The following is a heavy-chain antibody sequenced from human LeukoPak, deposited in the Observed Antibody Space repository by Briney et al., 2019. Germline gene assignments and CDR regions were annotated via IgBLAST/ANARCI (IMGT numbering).Heavy chain of an antibody. CDR2: INHSGST. V-gene: IGHV4-34*01. CDR1: GGSFSGYY. J-gene: IGHJ4*02. D-gene: IGHD2-21*01. Sequence: SETLSLTCAVYGGSFSGYYGSWIRQPPGKGLEWIGEINHSGSTNYNPSLKSRVTISVDTSKNQFSLKLSSVTAADTAVYHCARDPSWGGPNDYWGQGTLVTVSS. CDR3: ARDPSWGGPNDY.